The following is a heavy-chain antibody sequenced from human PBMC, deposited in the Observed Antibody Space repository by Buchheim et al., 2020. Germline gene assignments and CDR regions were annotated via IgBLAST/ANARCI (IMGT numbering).Heavy chain of an antibody. V-gene: IGHV3-7*01. Sequence: EVQLVESGGGLVQPGGSLRLSCAASGFTFRSYWMSWVRQAPGKGLEWVANIKQDGSDKYYVASVKGRFTNSRDNVKNSLYLQMNSLRAEDTAVYYCAREIYGDSFDYWGQGTL. CDR2: IKQDGSDK. D-gene: IGHD4-17*01. CDR1: GFTFRSYW. CDR3: AREIYGDSFDY. J-gene: IGHJ4*02.